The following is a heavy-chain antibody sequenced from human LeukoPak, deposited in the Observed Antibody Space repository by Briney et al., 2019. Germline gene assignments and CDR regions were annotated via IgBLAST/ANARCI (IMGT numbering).Heavy chain of an antibody. D-gene: IGHD3-22*01. Sequence: GGSLRLSCAASGFTFSSYWVTWVRQAPGKGLEWVANIKKDGSEKYYVDSVKGRFTISRDNAKNSVFLEMNSLRAADTAVYYCARGVLPDSTGSYLGYWGQGTLVTVSS. V-gene: IGHV3-7*01. CDR1: GFTFSSYW. CDR2: IKKDGSEK. CDR3: ARGVLPDSTGSYLGY. J-gene: IGHJ4*02.